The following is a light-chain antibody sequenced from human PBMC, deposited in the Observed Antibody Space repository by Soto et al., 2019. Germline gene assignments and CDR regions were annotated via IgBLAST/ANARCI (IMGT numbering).Light chain of an antibody. CDR3: QTWGTDIVV. V-gene: IGLV4-69*01. CDR1: SGHSSYA. Sequence: QPVLTQSPSASASLGASVKLTCTLSSGHSSYAIAWHQQQPEKGPRYLMNLNSDGSHTKGDGIPDRFSGYSSGAERYLTISSLQSEDEADYYCQTWGTDIVVFGGGTKLTVL. J-gene: IGLJ2*01. CDR2: LNSDGSH.